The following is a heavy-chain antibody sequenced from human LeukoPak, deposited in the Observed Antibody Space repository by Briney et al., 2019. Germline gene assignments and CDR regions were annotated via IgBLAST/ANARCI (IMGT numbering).Heavy chain of an antibody. CDR2: IYSGGST. Sequence: GGSLRLSCAASGFTFSTYAMSWVRQAPGGGLEWVSVIYSGGSTNYADSVKGRFTISRDNSKNTLYLQMNSLSAEDTAVYYCARLGDYSNKDWGQGTLVTVSS. CDR3: ARLGDYSNKD. J-gene: IGHJ4*02. CDR1: GFTFSTYA. V-gene: IGHV3-53*01. D-gene: IGHD4-11*01.